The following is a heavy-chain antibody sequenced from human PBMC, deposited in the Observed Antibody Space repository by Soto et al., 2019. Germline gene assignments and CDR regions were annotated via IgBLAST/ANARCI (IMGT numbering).Heavy chain of an antibody. V-gene: IGHV6-1*01. CDR3: ARDSPGYGDYVLFDS. D-gene: IGHD4-17*01. CDR2: TYYRSKWYS. CDR1: GDSVSSNSVA. J-gene: IGHJ4*02. Sequence: PSQTLSLTCAISGDSVSSNSVAWNWIKQSPSRGLEWLGRTYYRSKWYSDYAVSVKSRITISPDTSKNQFSLQLNSVTPEDTAVYYCARDSPGYGDYVLFDSCGQGTLVTVSS.